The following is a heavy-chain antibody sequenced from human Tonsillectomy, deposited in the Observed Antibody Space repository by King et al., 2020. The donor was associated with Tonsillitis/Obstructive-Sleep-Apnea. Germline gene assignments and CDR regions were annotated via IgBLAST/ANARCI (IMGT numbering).Heavy chain of an antibody. J-gene: IGHJ4*02. CDR1: GFTVSSNY. V-gene: IGHV3-53*01. CDR3: ARGAGLAIDC. D-gene: IGHD6-19*01. CDR2: ICADGNT. Sequence: VQLVESGGGFMQPGGSLRLSCAASGFTVSSNYMSWFRQAPGKGLEWVSLICADGNTSYAESVKGRFTISSNNSKNTLYLQMNSLRAEDTDVYYCARGAGLAIDCWGQGTLVTVSS.